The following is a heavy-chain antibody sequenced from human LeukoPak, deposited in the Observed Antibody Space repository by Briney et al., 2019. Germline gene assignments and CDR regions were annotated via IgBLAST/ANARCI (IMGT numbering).Heavy chain of an antibody. CDR3: AREVGGTTLDFQH. CDR2: INPNSGGT. D-gene: IGHD1-26*01. V-gene: IGHV1-2*06. Sequence: ASVKVSCKASGYTFTDYHMHWVRQAPGQGLEWMGRINPNSGGTNHAQKFQGRVTMTRDTSISTAYMELSRLRSDDTAVYYCAREVGGTTLDFQHWGQGTLVTVSS. J-gene: IGHJ1*01. CDR1: GYTFTDYH.